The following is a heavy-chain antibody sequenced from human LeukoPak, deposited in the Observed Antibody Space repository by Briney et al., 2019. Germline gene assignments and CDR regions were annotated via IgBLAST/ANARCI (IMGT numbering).Heavy chain of an antibody. D-gene: IGHD3-10*01. J-gene: IGHJ4*02. CDR3: AKDPSDLGGSGSYNYFDC. CDR1: GSTFSTYS. Sequence: PGRSLRLSCAAAGSTFSTYSMKWVSQAPGKGLEWVSYISTAGTTIYYADSVKGRFTISRDNAKHSLYLQMNSLRDGDTAVYYCAKDPSDLGGSGSYNYFDCWGQGTLVTVSS. V-gene: IGHV3-48*02. CDR2: ISTAGTTI.